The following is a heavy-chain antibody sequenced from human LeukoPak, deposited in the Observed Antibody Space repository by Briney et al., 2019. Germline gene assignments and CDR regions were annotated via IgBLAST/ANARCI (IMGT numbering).Heavy chain of an antibody. D-gene: IGHD6-6*01. V-gene: IGHV4-39*07. Sequence: SETLSLTCTVSGGSISSSSYYWGWIRQPPGRGLEWIGSIYYSGSTYYNPSLMSRVTISVDTSKSQVSLKLTSVTPADTAVYYCARDWGSSSSPYYYMDVWGKGTTVTVSS. CDR2: IYYSGST. J-gene: IGHJ6*03. CDR1: GGSISSSSYY. CDR3: ARDWGSSSSPYYYMDV.